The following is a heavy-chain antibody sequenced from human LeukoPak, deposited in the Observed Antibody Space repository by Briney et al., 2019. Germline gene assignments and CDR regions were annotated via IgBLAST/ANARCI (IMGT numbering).Heavy chain of an antibody. V-gene: IGHV4-59*01. Sequence: SETLSLTCTVSGGSISNYYWSWIRQPPGKGLEWIGYIYYSGSTNYNPSLKSRVTISVDTSKNQFSLKLRSVTAADTAVYYCASLRLVDYYYYMDVWGKGTTVTISS. J-gene: IGHJ6*03. CDR2: IYYSGST. CDR3: ASLRLVDYYYYMDV. CDR1: GGSISNYY. D-gene: IGHD5/OR15-5a*01.